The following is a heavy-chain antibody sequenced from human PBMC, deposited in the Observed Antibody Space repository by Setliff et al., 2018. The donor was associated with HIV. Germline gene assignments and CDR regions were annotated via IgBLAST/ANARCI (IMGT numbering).Heavy chain of an antibody. CDR3: ARDRVEAERGAFDI. Sequence: PGGSLRLSCAASGFTFSSYSFHWVRQAPGKGLEWVTVISHDGNNKFYADSVKGRFIISRDNSKDTVSLEMTSLTSEDTAMYYCARDRVEAERGAFDIWGQGTMVTV. CDR2: ISHDGNNK. CDR1: GFTFSSYS. J-gene: IGHJ3*02. D-gene: IGHD1-26*01. V-gene: IGHV3-30*01.